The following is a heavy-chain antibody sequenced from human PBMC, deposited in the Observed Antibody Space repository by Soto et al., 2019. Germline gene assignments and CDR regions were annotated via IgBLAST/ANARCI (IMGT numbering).Heavy chain of an antibody. CDR1: GFTFSSYG. Sequence: GGSLRLSCAASGFTFSSYGMHWVRQAPGKGLEWVAVISYDGSNKYYADSVKGRFTISRDNSKNTLYLQMNSLRAEDTAVYYCAKELVPAATPYYYYGMEVWGQATTVTVS. J-gene: IGHJ6*02. D-gene: IGHD2-2*02. CDR3: AKELVPAATPYYYYGMEV. V-gene: IGHV3-30*18. CDR2: ISYDGSNK.